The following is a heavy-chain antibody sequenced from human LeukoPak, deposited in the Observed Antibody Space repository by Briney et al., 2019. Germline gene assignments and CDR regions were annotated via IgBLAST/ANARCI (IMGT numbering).Heavy chain of an antibody. CDR2: IYPGDSDT. D-gene: IGHD3-10*01. CDR3: ARHDSVGGFGELFPLGP. V-gene: IGHV5-51*01. Sequence: GESLKISCKGSGYSFTSYWIGWVRQMPGKGLEWMGIIYPGDSDTRYSPSFQGQVTISADRSISTAYLQWSSLKASDTAMYYCARHDSVGGFGELFPLGPWGQGTLVTVSS. J-gene: IGHJ5*02. CDR1: GYSFTSYW.